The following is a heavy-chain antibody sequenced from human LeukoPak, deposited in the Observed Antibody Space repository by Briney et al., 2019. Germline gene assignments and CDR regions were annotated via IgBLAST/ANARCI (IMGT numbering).Heavy chain of an antibody. CDR2: ISIYSGAS. CDR3: ARGDSGTFPY. V-gene: IGHV1-18*01. Sequence: ASVKVSCQASGYIFSNYGISWLRQAPGQGLEWMGWISIYSGASNYAQKYQGRVTMTTDTSTSTAYLELRSLRSDDTAVYYCARGDSGTFPYWGQGTLVTVPA. CDR1: GYIFSNYG. J-gene: IGHJ4*02. D-gene: IGHD1-26*01.